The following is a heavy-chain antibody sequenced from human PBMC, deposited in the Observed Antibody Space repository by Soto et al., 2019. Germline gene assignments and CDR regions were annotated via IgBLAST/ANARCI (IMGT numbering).Heavy chain of an antibody. CDR1: GYTFTSFA. CDR3: ANLLGYCGSTGCYDN. J-gene: IGHJ4*02. V-gene: IGHV1-3*01. Sequence: QVQLVQSGAEVKKPGASVKVSCKTSGYTFTSFAMHWVRQAPGQRLEWMGWINAGNGDTKYSQNFPGRVTITRDTSASTAYMQLTSLRSEDTAVYFCANLLGYCGSTGCYDNWGQGTLVTVSS. CDR2: INAGNGDT. D-gene: IGHD2-2*01.